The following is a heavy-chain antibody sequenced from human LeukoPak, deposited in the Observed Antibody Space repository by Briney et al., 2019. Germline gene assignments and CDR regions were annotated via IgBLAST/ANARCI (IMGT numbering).Heavy chain of an antibody. CDR3: AKDHKGGYDLRYYFDY. D-gene: IGHD5-12*01. J-gene: IGHJ4*02. V-gene: IGHV4-34*01. CDR1: GGSFSGYY. CDR2: INHSGST. Sequence: SETLSLTCAVYGGSFSGYYWSWIRQPPGKGLEWIGEINHSGSTNYNPSLKSRVTISVDTSKNQFSLKLSSVTAEDTAVYYCAKDHKGGYDLRYYFDYWGQGTLVTVSS.